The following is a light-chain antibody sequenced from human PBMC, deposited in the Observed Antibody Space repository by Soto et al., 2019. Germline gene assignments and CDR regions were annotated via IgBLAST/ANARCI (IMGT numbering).Light chain of an antibody. CDR1: QKILNL. J-gene: IGKJ5*01. V-gene: IGKV1-5*01. CDR2: DAS. CDR3: QQYYTYAT. Sequence: DIQLAQSPSTRSAAVVYSCTITCRASQKILNLLAWYQQKPGSAPKPLIFDASTLRTGVPSRFSGSGSGSEFNFTITGLQPDDFATYFCQQYYTYATFGHGTRLEI.